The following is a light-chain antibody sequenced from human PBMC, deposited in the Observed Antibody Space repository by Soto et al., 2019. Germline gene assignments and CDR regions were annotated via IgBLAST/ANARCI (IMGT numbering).Light chain of an antibody. V-gene: IGKV2-30*01. CDR2: KVS. CDR3: MQATHWPEGFT. Sequence: DVVMTQSPLSLPVTLGQPASISCRSSQSLVYSDGNTYWNWFQQRPGQSPRRLIYKVSNRDSGDPDRFSSRGSGPDLTLKISRVEDDGVVVYYCMQATHWPEGFTFGPGTKVDIK. CDR1: QSLVYSDGNTY. J-gene: IGKJ3*01.